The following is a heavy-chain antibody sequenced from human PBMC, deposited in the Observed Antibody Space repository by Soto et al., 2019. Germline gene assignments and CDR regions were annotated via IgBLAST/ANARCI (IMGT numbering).Heavy chain of an antibody. J-gene: IGHJ6*02. V-gene: IGHV3-33*01. CDR3: AREYSLNSGLYGMDV. D-gene: IGHD1-26*01. Sequence: QGQLAESGGGAVQTGTSLRLSCVASGFTFQTHVMHWVRQAPGKGLEWVAVIWYDGSNRKYPDSVKGRFTVSRDNSKSTLFLQMNSLRAEDTAVYYCAREYSLNSGLYGMDVWGRGTMVTVSS. CDR2: IWYDGSNR. CDR1: GFTFQTHV.